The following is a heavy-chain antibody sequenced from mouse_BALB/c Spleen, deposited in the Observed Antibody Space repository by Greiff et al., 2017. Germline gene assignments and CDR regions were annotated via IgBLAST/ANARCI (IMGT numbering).Heavy chain of an antibody. CDR3: ARPYDYGAMDY. CDR1: GFNFKDSY. J-gene: IGHJ4*01. D-gene: IGHD1-1*01. Sequence: EVQLQQSGAELVKPGASVKLSCTASGFNFKDSYMHWVKQRPEQGLEWIGRIDPANGNTKYDPKFQGKATITADTSSNTAYLQLSSLTSEDTAVYYCARPYDYGAMDYWGQGTSVTVSS. V-gene: IGHV14-3*02. CDR2: IDPANGNT.